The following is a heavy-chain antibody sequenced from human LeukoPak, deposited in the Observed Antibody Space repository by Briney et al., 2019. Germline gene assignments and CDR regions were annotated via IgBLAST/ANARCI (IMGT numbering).Heavy chain of an antibody. CDR2: IIPIFGTA. CDR3: ATFLSTNVGLNPGGAFDI. Sequence: SVKVSCKASGGTFSSYAISWVRQAPGQGLEWMGGIIPIFGTANYAQEFQGRVTITTDESTSTAYMELSSLRSEDTAVYYCATFLSTNVGLNPGGAFDIWGQGTMVTVSS. D-gene: IGHD1-14*01. V-gene: IGHV1-69*05. CDR1: GGTFSSYA. J-gene: IGHJ3*02.